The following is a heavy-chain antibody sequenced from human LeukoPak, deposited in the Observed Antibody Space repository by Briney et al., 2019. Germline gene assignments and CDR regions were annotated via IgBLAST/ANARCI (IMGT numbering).Heavy chain of an antibody. J-gene: IGHJ4*02. CDR2: TYYRSKWSS. CDR3: AYWTQR. D-gene: IGHD3/OR15-3a*01. Sequence: SQTLSLTCAISGDSISSNDAAWYWHRQSPSRGLEWLGRTYYRSKWSSDYAVPVKSRIAINSDTSRNQISLQLNSVTPEDTAVYYCAYWTQRWGPGILVTVSS. CDR1: GDSISSNDAA. V-gene: IGHV6-1*01.